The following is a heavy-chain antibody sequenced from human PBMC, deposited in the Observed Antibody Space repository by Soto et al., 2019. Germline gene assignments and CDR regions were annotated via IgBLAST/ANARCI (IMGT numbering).Heavy chain of an antibody. Sequence: EASVKVSCKASGYTFTTYGISWVRQATGQGLEWMGWMNPNSGNTDYAQKFQGRVTLTRNTSMRTAYMELTSLRSEDTAVYYCARDKVASGDYPLFDYWGQGTLVTVSS. CDR2: MNPNSGNT. J-gene: IGHJ4*02. D-gene: IGHD4-17*01. CDR1: GYTFTTYG. CDR3: ARDKVASGDYPLFDY. V-gene: IGHV1-8*02.